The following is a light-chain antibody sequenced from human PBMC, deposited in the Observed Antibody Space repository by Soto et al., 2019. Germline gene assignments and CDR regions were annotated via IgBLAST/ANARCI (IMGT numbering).Light chain of an antibody. CDR3: QQYNNWPLT. Sequence: VMTQSPATLSVSPGERATLSCRASQSVYSNLAWYQLKPGQAPRLLIYGASTRATGIPARFSGSGSGTEFTLTISSRQSEDFAIYYCQQYNNWPLTFGGGTKVEIK. J-gene: IGKJ4*01. CDR2: GAS. CDR1: QSVYSN. V-gene: IGKV3D-15*01.